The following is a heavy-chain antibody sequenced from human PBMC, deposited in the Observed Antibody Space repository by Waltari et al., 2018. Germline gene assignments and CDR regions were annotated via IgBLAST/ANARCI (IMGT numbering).Heavy chain of an antibody. CDR3: AKGGRGAAAGTGRGIDY. CDR2: LRYDGSNK. D-gene: IGHD6-13*01. V-gene: IGHV3-30*02. CDR1: GFTFSSYG. J-gene: IGHJ4*02. Sequence: QVQLVESGGGVVQPGGSLRLSCAASGFTFSSYGMHWVRQAPGKGLAWVAFLRYDGSNKYYADSVKGRFTISRDNSKNTLYLQMNSLRAEDTAVYYCAKGGRGAAAGTGRGIDYWGQGTLVTVSS.